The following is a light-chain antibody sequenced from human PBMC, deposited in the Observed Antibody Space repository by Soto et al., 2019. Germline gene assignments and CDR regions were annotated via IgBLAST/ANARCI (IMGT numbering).Light chain of an antibody. CDR3: QQRSNWPPGP. V-gene: IGKV3-11*01. CDR1: QSVSSY. Sequence: EIVLTQSPATLSLSPGERATLSCRASQSVSSYLAWYQQKPGQAPRLLIYDASNRATGIPARFSGSGSGTDFTHTISSLEPEDFAVYYCQQRSNWPPGPFGQGTKLEIK. CDR2: DAS. J-gene: IGKJ2*01.